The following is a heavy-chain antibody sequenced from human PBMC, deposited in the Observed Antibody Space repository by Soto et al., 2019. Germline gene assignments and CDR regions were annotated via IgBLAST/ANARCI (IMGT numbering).Heavy chain of an antibody. CDR2: IGTAGDA. V-gene: IGHV3-13*01. Sequence: GGSLRLSCAASGVTFSDYDMHWGRQSTGKRLEWVSIIGTAGDAYYPGSVKGRFTISRENGKNSLHLQMNSLRAGDTAVYYCARGTVKGYYYGMDVWGQGTTVTVYS. J-gene: IGHJ6*02. CDR1: GVTFSDYD. CDR3: ARGTVKGYYYGMDV. D-gene: IGHD1-1*01.